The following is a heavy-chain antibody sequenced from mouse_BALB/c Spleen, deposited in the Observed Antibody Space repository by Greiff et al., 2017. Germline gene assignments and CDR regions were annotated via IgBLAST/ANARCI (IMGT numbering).Heavy chain of an antibody. Sequence: EVNVVESGGGLVKPGGSLKLSCAASGFTFSSYAMSWVRQTPEKRLEWVASISSGGSTYYPDSVKGRFTISRDNARNILYLQMSSLRSEDTAMYYCAREAARALIFDYWGQGTTLTVSS. CDR3: AREAARALIFDY. J-gene: IGHJ2*01. V-gene: IGHV5-6-5*01. CDR1: GFTFSSYA. D-gene: IGHD3-1*01. CDR2: ISSGGST.